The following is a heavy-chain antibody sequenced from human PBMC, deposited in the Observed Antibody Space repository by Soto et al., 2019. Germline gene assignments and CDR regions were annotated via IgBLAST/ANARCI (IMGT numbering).Heavy chain of an antibody. D-gene: IGHD6-19*01. CDR1: GFTFSSYA. CDR3: VKGGPIGVSGDYY. J-gene: IGHJ4*02. Sequence: EVRLLESGGGLVQPGGSLRLSCAASGFTFSSYAMTWVRQAPGKGLEWVALILGGSGKTYYADSVKGRFTISRDNSKNTLYLQMNSLRAEDSALYYCVKGGPIGVSGDYYWGQGTLVTVSS. V-gene: IGHV3-23*01. CDR2: ILGGSGKT.